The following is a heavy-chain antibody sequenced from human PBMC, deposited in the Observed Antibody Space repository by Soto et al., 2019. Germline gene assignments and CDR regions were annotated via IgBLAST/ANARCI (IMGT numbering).Heavy chain of an antibody. CDR3: ARVQAKGNGRGLYDP. J-gene: IGHJ5*02. Sequence: GGSLRLSCAASGFTLSRSAMTWVRLAPGKGLEWVSGIDGGDDSTHYADSVRGHFTISRDKSKNTLYLQMNSLRVEDTAVYFCARVQAKGNGRGLYDPWGQGTLATVSS. V-gene: IGHV3-23*01. CDR2: IDGGDDST. CDR1: GFTLSRSA. D-gene: IGHD3-10*01.